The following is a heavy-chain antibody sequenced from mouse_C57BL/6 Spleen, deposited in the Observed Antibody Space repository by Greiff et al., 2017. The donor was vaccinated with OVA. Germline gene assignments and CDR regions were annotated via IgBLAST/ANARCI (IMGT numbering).Heavy chain of an antibody. Sequence: QVHVKQSGAELAKPGASVTLSCKASGYTFTDYEMHWVKQTPVHGLEWIGAIDPETGGTAYNQKFKGKAILTADKSSSTAYMELRSLTSEDSAVYYCTVNWDDYAMDYWGQGTSVTVSS. D-gene: IGHD4-1*01. CDR3: TVNWDDYAMDY. V-gene: IGHV1-15*01. J-gene: IGHJ4*01. CDR2: IDPETGGT. CDR1: GYTFTDYE.